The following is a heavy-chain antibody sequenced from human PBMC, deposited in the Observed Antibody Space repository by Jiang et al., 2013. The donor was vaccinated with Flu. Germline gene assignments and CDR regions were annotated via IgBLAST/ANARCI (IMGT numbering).Heavy chain of an antibody. CDR3: ARATMVRGDNFDP. Sequence: KPSETLSLTCAVYGGSFSGYYWSWIRQPHGKGLEWIGEINHSGSTNYNPSLKSRVTISVDTSKNQFSLKLSSVTAADTAVYYCARATMVRGDNFDPWGQGTLVTVSS. CDR1: GGSFSGYY. CDR2: INHSGST. J-gene: IGHJ5*02. D-gene: IGHD3-10*01. V-gene: IGHV4-34*01.